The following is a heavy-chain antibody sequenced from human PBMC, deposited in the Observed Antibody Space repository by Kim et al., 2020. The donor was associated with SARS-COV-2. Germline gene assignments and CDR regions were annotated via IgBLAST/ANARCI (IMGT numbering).Heavy chain of an antibody. CDR2: IYPGDSQI. CDR3: ARLKENI. J-gene: IGHJ4*02. CDR1: GYSFTSHW. D-gene: IGHD6-25*01. V-gene: IGHV5-51*01. Sequence: GESLKISCKGSGYSFTSHWIDWVRQMPGKGLEWVGSIYPGDSQIRYSPSFQGQVAISADKSITTAYLQWTSLKASDTAMYYCARLKENIWGQGTLVTVSS.